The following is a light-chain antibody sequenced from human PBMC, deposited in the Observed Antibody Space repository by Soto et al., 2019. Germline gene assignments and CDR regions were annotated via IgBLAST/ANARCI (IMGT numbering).Light chain of an antibody. CDR2: DAS. J-gene: IGKJ1*01. CDR1: QVIITG. CDR3: QQYNSYSRT. V-gene: IGKV1-5*01. Sequence: DSQLPNPPPTLPPSEEERSTTPCGAGQVIITGLAWYQQKPGKAPKLLIYDASSLESGVPSRFSGSGSGTEFTLTISSLQPDDFATYYCQQYNSYSRTFGQGTKVEIK.